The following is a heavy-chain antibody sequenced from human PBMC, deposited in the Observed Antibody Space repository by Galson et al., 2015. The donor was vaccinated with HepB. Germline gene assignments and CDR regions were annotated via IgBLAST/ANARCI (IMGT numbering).Heavy chain of an antibody. Sequence: SLRLSCAASGFTFSSYSMNWVRQAPGKGLEWVSSISSSSSYIYYADSLKGRFTISRDNAKNSLYLQMNSLRAEDTAVYYCARGLGNNWNEPRPNDYWGQGTLVTVSS. CDR2: ISSSSSYI. CDR3: ARGLGNNWNEPRPNDY. V-gene: IGHV3-21*01. D-gene: IGHD1-20*01. CDR1: GFTFSSYS. J-gene: IGHJ4*02.